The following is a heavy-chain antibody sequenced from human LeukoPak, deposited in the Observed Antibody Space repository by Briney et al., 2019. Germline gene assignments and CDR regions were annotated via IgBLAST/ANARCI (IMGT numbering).Heavy chain of an antibody. CDR1: GYTFTSYY. J-gene: IGHJ4*02. Sequence: ASVKVSCKASGYTFTSYYMHWVRQAPGQGLEWMGIINPSGGSTSCAQKFQGRVTMTRDTSTSTVYMELSSLRSEDTAVYYCARDAPVVRGVIIAFDYWGQGTLVTVSS. CDR3: ARDAPVVRGVIIAFDY. CDR2: INPSGGST. V-gene: IGHV1-46*01. D-gene: IGHD3-10*01.